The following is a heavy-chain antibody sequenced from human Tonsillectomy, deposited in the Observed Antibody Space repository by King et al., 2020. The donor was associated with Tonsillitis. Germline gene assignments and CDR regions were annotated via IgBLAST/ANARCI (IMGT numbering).Heavy chain of an antibody. CDR2: ISYDGNKK. CDR3: VKDAIYYDYLWGTFHY. J-gene: IGHJ4*02. V-gene: IGHV3-30*18. Sequence: VQLVESGGGVVQPGRSLRLSCGASGFKFNIYAMHWVRQAPGKGPEWVAVISYDGNKKYYADSVKGRFTISRDNSNNTLSLQMNSLRPEDTAVYFCVKDAIYYDYLWGTFHYWGQGDLVTVSS. CDR1: GFKFNIYA. D-gene: IGHD3-16*01.